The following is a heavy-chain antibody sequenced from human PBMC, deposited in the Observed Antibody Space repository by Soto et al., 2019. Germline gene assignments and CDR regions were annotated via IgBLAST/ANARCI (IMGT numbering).Heavy chain of an antibody. CDR3: ARGSDYESSGYYYFDY. D-gene: IGHD3-22*01. V-gene: IGHV3-30-3*01. CDR1: VFSFSNYA. J-gene: IGHJ4*02. Sequence: LILSFLSFVFSFSNYAMHWVRQAPGKGLEWVAVISYDGFNKNSADSVKGRFTVSRDNSKNTLYLQMNSLRAEDTAVYYCARGSDYESSGYYYFDYWGQGTLVTVYS. CDR2: ISYDGFNK.